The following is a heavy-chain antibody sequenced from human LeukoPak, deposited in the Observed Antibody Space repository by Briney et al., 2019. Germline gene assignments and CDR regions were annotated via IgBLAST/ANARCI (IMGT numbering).Heavy chain of an antibody. J-gene: IGHJ4*02. Sequence: ASVKVSCKASGFTFTSSAMQWVRQARGQRLEWIGWIVVGSGNTNYAQKFQERVTITRDMSTSTAYMELSSLRSEDTAVYYCAAGILWFGELAFDYWGQGTLVTVSS. CDR1: GFTFTSSA. CDR2: IVVGSGNT. CDR3: AAGILWFGELAFDY. V-gene: IGHV1-58*02. D-gene: IGHD3-10*01.